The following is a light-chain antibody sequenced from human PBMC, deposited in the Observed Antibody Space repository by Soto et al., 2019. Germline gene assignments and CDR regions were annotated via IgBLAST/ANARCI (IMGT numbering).Light chain of an antibody. V-gene: IGKV3-20*01. CDR2: GSS. J-gene: IGKJ2*01. CDR1: QTVSGNY. Sequence: EIVLTQSPGILSLSPGERATLSCRASQTVSGNYLAWYQQKPGQSPRLLFYGSSDGATGIPDRFSGSGSGTNFTLTINRVEPEDFAVYYCQQYGSSPPYTFGQGTTLEI. CDR3: QQYGSSPPYT.